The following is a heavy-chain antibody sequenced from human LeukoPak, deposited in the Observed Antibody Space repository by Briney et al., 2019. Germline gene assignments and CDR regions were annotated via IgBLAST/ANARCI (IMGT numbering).Heavy chain of an antibody. CDR2: IYYSGST. CDR1: GGSISSSSYY. D-gene: IGHD2-2*01. J-gene: IGHJ4*02. CDR3: ARHFNTPAAAAPQDFDY. Sequence: SETLSLTCTVSGGSISSSSYYWGWLRQPPGKGLEWIGSIYYSGSTYYNPSLKSRVTISVDTSKNQFSLKLSSVTAADTAVYYCARHFNTPAAAAPQDFDYWGQGTLVTVSS. V-gene: IGHV4-39*01.